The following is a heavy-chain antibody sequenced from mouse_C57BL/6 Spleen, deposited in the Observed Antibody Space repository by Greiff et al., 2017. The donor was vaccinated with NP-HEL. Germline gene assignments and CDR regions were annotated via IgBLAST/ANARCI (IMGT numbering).Heavy chain of an antibody. CDR3: ASHDDGYFDY. Sequence: EVQLVESGGDLVKPGGSLKLSCAASGFTFSSYGMSWVRQTPDKRLEWVATISSGGSYTYYPDSVKGRFTISRDNAKNTLYLQMSSLKSEDTAMYYCASHDDGYFDYWGQGTTLTVSS. V-gene: IGHV5-6*01. CDR1: GFTFSSYG. J-gene: IGHJ2*01. CDR2: ISSGGSYT. D-gene: IGHD2-3*01.